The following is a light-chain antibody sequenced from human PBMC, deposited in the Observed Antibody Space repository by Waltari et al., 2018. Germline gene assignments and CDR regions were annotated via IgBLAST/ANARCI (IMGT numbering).Light chain of an antibody. CDR2: WAS. J-gene: IGKJ1*01. CDR3: QQYYITPWA. V-gene: IGKV4-1*01. CDR1: PSVLYNSNKINY. Sequence: IVMTQSPDPLALLLGERGTINCMSIPSVLYNSNKINYVAWYQQRPRQPPKLLISWASMREAGVPDRFSGSGSGTDFTLTISSLQAEDVAVYYCQQYYITPWAFGQGTKVEIK.